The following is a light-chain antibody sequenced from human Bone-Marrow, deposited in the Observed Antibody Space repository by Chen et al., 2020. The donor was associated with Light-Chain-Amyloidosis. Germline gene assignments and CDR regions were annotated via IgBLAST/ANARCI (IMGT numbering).Light chain of an antibody. CDR1: SSNIGNNY. CDR2: DNN. J-gene: IGLJ2*01. Sequence: QSVLSQPPSVSAAPGQIVTISCSGSSSNIGNNYVSWSQQFPGAAPKLLIYDNNKRPSGIPDRFSGSKSGASATLGITGLQTGGEADYYCGTWDSSLSVVVFGGGTKVTVL. V-gene: IGLV1-51*01. CDR3: GTWDSSLSVVV.